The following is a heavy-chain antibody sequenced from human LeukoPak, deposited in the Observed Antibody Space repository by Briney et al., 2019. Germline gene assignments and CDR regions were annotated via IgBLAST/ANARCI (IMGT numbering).Heavy chain of an antibody. D-gene: IGHD1-26*01. CDR3: ARDPYSGNYGAYYYYYMDV. Sequence: GGSLRLSCAASGFTFSDYYMSWIRQAPGKGLEWVSSITSSSTYIYYADSVKGRFTISRDNAKNSLYLQMNSLRPEDTAVYYCARDPYSGNYGAYYYYYMDVWGKGTTVTISS. J-gene: IGHJ6*03. CDR1: GFTFSDYY. V-gene: IGHV3-11*06. CDR2: ITSSSTYI.